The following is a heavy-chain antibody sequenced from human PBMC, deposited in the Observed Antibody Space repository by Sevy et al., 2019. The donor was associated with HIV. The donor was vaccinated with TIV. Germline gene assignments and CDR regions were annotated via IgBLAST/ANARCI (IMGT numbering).Heavy chain of an antibody. V-gene: IGHV3-23*01. CDR1: GFIFSNYA. J-gene: IGHJ4*02. Sequence: GGSLRLSCAASGFIFSNYAMSWVRQPPGQGLEWVSAISGSDSKTYYADSVKGRFTISRDNSKNKLYLKMNSLVAEDTAIYYCSKDLYCSSTSCSNDYWGQGSLVTVSS. CDR2: ISGSDSKT. CDR3: SKDLYCSSTSCSNDY. D-gene: IGHD2-2*01.